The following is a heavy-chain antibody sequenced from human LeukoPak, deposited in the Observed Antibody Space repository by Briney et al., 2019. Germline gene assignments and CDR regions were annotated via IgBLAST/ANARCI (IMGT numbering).Heavy chain of an antibody. D-gene: IGHD1-26*01. CDR2: ITGSSGST. CDR1: RFTFSSYA. J-gene: IGHJ3*02. CDR3: AKDRVVGAIDVFDI. V-gene: IGHV3-23*01. Sequence: GGSLRLSCAASRFTFSSYAMTWVRQAPGKGLEWVSVITGSSGSTYYADSVRGRFTISRDNSKNTLYLQMNSLRVEDTAVYYCAKDRVVGAIDVFDIWGQGTMVTVSS.